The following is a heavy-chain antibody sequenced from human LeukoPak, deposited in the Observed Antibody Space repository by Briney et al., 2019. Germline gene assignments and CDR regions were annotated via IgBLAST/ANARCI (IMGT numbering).Heavy chain of an antibody. Sequence: PGGSLRLSCAASGFTFSSYSMNWVRQAPGKGLEWVSSISSSSSYIYYADSVRGRFTISRDNANNSLYLQMNSLRAEDTAVYCCAKYTPTVLYYFDYWGQGTLVTVSS. CDR2: ISSSSSYI. CDR3: AKYTPTVLYYFDY. D-gene: IGHD4-17*01. V-gene: IGHV3-21*01. CDR1: GFTFSSYS. J-gene: IGHJ4*02.